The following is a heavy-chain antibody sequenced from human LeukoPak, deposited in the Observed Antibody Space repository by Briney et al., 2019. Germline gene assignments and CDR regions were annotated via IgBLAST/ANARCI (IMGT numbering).Heavy chain of an antibody. V-gene: IGHV2-70*04. CDR2: IDWDDDK. Sequence: ESGPALVKPTQTLTLTCTFSGFSLSTSGMRVSWIRQPPGKALEWLARIDWDDDKFYSTSLKTRLTISKDTSKNQVVLTMTNMGPVDTATYYCARTPYCGGDCYVDYWGQGTLVTVSS. CDR3: ARTPYCGGDCYVDY. J-gene: IGHJ4*02. CDR1: GFSLSTSGMR. D-gene: IGHD2-21*02.